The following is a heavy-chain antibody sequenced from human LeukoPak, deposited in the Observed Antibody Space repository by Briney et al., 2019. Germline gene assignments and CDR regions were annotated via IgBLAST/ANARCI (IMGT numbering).Heavy chain of an antibody. CDR3: SRNSYGGGDCAISYFVY. CDR2: ISSSSNKV. V-gene: IGHV3-48*01. D-gene: IGHD2-21*02. Sequence: GGSLRLSCAASGFAISDYSMNGVRHAPGRGREWVSYISSSSNKVLYADSVKGRFTISRHNAKNSLFLQMNSLRADDTAVYYCSRNSYGGGDCAISYFVYWGQGTLVTVSS. J-gene: IGHJ4*02. CDR1: GFAISDYS.